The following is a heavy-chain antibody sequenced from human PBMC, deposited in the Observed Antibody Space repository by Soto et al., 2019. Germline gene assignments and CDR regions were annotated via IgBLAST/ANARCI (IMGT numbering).Heavy chain of an antibody. D-gene: IGHD3-3*01. V-gene: IGHV3-23*01. CDR3: AKLYDFWSGYFDY. CDR1: GFTFSSYV. Sequence: EVQLLESGGGLVQPGGSLRLSCAASGFTFSSYVMSWVRQAPGKGLEWVSAISGSGGSTYYADSVKGRFTISRDNSKNTLYLQMNSLRAEDTAVYYCAKLYDFWSGYFDYWGQGTLVTVSS. CDR2: ISGSGGST. J-gene: IGHJ4*02.